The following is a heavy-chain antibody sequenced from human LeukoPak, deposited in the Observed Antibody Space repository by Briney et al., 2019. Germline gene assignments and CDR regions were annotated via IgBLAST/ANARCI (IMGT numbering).Heavy chain of an antibody. V-gene: IGHV4-30-2*01. Sequence: SQTLSLTCTVSGGSISSGGYSWSWIRQPPGKGLEWIGYIYHSGSTYYNPSLKSRVTIPVDRSKNQFSLKLSSVTAADTAVYYCARAYCGGDCYSYYYYGMDVWGQGTTVTVSS. CDR1: GGSISSGGYS. CDR3: ARAYCGGDCYSYYYYGMDV. CDR2: IYHSGST. D-gene: IGHD2-21*02. J-gene: IGHJ6*02.